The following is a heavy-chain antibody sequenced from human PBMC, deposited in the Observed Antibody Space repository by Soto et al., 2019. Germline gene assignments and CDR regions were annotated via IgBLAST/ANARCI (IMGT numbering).Heavy chain of an antibody. V-gene: IGHV3-74*01. Sequence: GGSLRLSCAASGFTLSDYWMHWVRQVPGKGLLWVSRISVDGGDTTYADSVKGRFTISRDNAKNTLYLQMDTLRAEDTAVYYCAKNEKTDIVLMVYAIGPYYYYGMDGWAQGTTVTVSS. CDR3: AKNEKTDIVLMVYAIGPYYYYGMDG. D-gene: IGHD2-8*01. CDR1: GFTLSDYW. CDR2: ISVDGGDT. J-gene: IGHJ6*02.